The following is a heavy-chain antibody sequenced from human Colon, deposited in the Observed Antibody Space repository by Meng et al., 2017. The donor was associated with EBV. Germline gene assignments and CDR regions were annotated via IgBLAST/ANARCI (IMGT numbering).Heavy chain of an antibody. Sequence: QRQLQESGQGLLKPPETLSLTCSVSGDSITTNGYSWGWIRQSPGKGLEWIGSIFYSGNTYFNPSLKTRVTISVDTSKNQFSLKLSSVTAADTAIYYCARERGGVTRDFDSWGQGALVTVSS. CDR3: ARERGGVTRDFDS. J-gene: IGHJ4*02. V-gene: IGHV4-39*07. CDR2: IFYSGNT. D-gene: IGHD3-16*01. CDR1: GDSITTNGYS.